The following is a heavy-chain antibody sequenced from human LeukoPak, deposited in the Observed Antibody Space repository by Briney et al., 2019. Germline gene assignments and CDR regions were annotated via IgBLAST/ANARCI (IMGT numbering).Heavy chain of an antibody. CDR2: IRYDGNDK. V-gene: IGHV3-30*02. CDR3: ARGRLSSGWFDY. J-gene: IGHJ4*02. CDR1: GFTFSYYG. Sequence: GGSLRLSCAASGFTFSYYGMHWVRQAPGKGLEWVAFIRYDGNDKFYADSVKGRFTISRDTSRNTLYLQMNSLRAEDTAVYYCARGRLSSGWFDYWGQGTLVTVSS. D-gene: IGHD6-19*01.